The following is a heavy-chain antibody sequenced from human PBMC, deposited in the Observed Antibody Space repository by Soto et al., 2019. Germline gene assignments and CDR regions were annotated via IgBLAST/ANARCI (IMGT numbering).Heavy chain of an antibody. CDR2: ISSSSSTI. Sequence: EVQLVESGGGLVQPGGSLRLSCAASGFTFSSYSMNWVRQAPGKGLEWVSYISSSSSTIYYADSVKGRFAISRDNAKNSLYLQMNSLRAEDTAVYYCARDKGRSPLDYWGQGTLVTVYS. D-gene: IGHD2-15*01. CDR3: ARDKGRSPLDY. CDR1: GFTFSSYS. V-gene: IGHV3-48*01. J-gene: IGHJ4*02.